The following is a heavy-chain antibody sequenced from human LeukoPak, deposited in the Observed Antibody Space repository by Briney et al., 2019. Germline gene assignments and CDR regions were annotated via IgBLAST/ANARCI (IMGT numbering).Heavy chain of an antibody. CDR1: GFTFSSYW. CDR3: ARKGLPDH. J-gene: IGHJ4*02. V-gene: IGHV3-7*01. CDR2: IKQDGSII. Sequence: GGSLRLSCAASGFTFSSYWMSWVRQAPGKGLEWVANIKQDGSIIWYVDSVKGRFTISRDNAKNSLYLQMNSLRTDDTAVYYCARKGLPDHWGQGTLVTVSS.